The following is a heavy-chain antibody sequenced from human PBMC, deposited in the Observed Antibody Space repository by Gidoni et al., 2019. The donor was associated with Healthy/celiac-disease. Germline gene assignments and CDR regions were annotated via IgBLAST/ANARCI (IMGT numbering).Heavy chain of an antibody. D-gene: IGHD2-8*02. Sequence: QVQLQQWGAGLLTPSETLSLTCAVYGGSFSGYYWSWIRQPPGKGLEWIGEINHSGSTNYNPSLKSRVTISVDTSKNQFSLKLSSVTAADTAVYYCARGHWSRTDWFDPWGQGTLVTVSS. CDR2: INHSGST. CDR3: ARGHWSRTDWFDP. V-gene: IGHV4-34*01. CDR1: GGSFSGYY. J-gene: IGHJ5*02.